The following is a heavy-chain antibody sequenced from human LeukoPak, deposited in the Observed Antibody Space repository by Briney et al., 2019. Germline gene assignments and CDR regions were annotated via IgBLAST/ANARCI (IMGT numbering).Heavy chain of an antibody. V-gene: IGHV3-23*01. CDR2: VSGSGGTI. Sequence: PGGSLRLSCAASGFTFSSYAMSWVRQAPGKELEWLSSVSGSGGTIYYTASVKGRFTISRDNSKDTLYLQMNSLRAEDTAVYYCAKDLGNDYYSYYFDYWGQGTQVTVSS. CDR3: AKDLGNDYYSYYFDY. J-gene: IGHJ4*02. D-gene: IGHD3-22*01. CDR1: GFTFSSYA.